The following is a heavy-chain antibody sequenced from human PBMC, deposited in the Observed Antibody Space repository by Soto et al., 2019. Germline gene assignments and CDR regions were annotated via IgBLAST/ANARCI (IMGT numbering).Heavy chain of an antibody. CDR2: IIPIFGTA. Sequence: ASVKVSCKASGGTFSSYAISWVRQAPGQGLEWMGGIIPIFGTANYAQKFQGRVTITADESTSTAYMELSSLRSEDTAVYYCAKAYYDILTGYQLYYYYYGMDVWDQGTTVTVSS. J-gene: IGHJ6*02. CDR1: GGTFSSYA. V-gene: IGHV1-69*13. CDR3: AKAYYDILTGYQLYYYYYGMDV. D-gene: IGHD3-9*01.